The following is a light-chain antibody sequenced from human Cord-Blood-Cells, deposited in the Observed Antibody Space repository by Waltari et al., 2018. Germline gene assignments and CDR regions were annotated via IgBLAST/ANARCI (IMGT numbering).Light chain of an antibody. Sequence: DIVMTQSPLSLPVNPGEPDSISCRSSQSLLHSNGYNYLDWYLQKPGQSPQLLIYLGSNRASGVPDRFSGSGSGTDFTLKISRVEAEDVGVYYCMQALQTPRTFGPGTKVDIK. CDR1: QSLLHSNGYNY. J-gene: IGKJ3*01. CDR2: LGS. V-gene: IGKV2-28*01. CDR3: MQALQTPRT.